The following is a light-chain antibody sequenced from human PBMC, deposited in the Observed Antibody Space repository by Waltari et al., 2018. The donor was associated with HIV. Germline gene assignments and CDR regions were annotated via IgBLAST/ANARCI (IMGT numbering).Light chain of an antibody. V-gene: IGLV2-23*01. Sequence: QSVLTQPASVSGSPGPSITISCSGTRSDVGASNLVSWDRQNPGKAPQVIIFQDTKRPSGISDRFSGSKSGKTASLTISGLRLEDQGNYYCCSYAGRNTYVFGSGTEVSVL. CDR3: CSYAGRNTYV. CDR2: QDT. J-gene: IGLJ1*01. CDR1: RSDVGASNL.